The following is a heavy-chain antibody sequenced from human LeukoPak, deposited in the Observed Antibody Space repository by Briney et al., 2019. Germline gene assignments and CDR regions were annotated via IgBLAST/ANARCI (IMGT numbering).Heavy chain of an antibody. CDR2: ISGSSSNI. J-gene: IGHJ4*02. CDR3: ARQWWLRTYYFGY. V-gene: IGHV3-48*02. Sequence: PRGSLRLSRVLSGFTFSTNNMIWVRQAPAKGLEWVSHISGSSSNIYYADSVKGRFTISRDNAKNSVYLQMNSLRDEDTAVYYCARQWWLRTYYFGYWGQGTLVTVSS. D-gene: IGHD5-12*01. CDR1: GFTFSTNN.